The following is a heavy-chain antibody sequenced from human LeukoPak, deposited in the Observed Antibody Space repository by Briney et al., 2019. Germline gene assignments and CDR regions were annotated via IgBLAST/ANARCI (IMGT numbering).Heavy chain of an antibody. CDR1: GGSISSSGYY. CDR2: IYYSGST. CDR3: ARQEYSGSYYGLSWFDP. J-gene: IGHJ5*02. D-gene: IGHD1-26*01. Sequence: TSETLSLTCTVSGGSISSSGYYWGWIRQPPGKGLEWIASIYYSGSTYYNPSLKSRVTISVDTSKNQLSLKLSSLTAADTAVYYCARQEYSGSYYGLSWFDPWGQGTLVTVSS. V-gene: IGHV4-39*01.